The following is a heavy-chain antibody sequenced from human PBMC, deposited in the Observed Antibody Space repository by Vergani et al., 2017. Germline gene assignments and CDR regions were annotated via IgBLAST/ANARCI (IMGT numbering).Heavy chain of an antibody. Sequence: QVQLQESGPGLVKPSETLSLTCTVSGGSISSYYWSWIRQPPGKGLEWIGYNYYSGSTNYNPSLKSRVTISVDTSKNQFSLKLSSVTAADTAVYYCARGATRYYYYYMDVCGKGTTVTVSS. CDR3: ARGATRYYYYYMDV. CDR2: NYYSGST. V-gene: IGHV4-59*01. D-gene: IGHD2-15*01. CDR1: GGSISSYY. J-gene: IGHJ6*03.